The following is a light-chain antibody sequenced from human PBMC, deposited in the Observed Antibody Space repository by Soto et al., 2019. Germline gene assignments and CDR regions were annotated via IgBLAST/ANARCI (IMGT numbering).Light chain of an antibody. Sequence: EIVLTQSPGTLFLSPGEIATLSCRASQSVSSSYLAWYQQKPGQAPRLLIYGASNRATGIPDRFSASGSGTDFTLTISRLEPEDFAVYYCQQYGSSPPYTFGQGTKLEIK. CDR3: QQYGSSPPYT. J-gene: IGKJ2*01. CDR1: QSVSSSY. V-gene: IGKV3-20*01. CDR2: GAS.